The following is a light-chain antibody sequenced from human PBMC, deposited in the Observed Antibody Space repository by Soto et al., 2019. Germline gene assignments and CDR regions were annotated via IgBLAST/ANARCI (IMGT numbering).Light chain of an antibody. J-gene: IGKJ5*01. V-gene: IGKV3-11*01. CDR1: PSVTNF. CDR2: GAF. Sequence: EIVLTQSPATLSLSPGERATLSCRASPSVTNFLAWYQQKPGQAPRLLIHGAFNRATGIPARFSGSGSGTDFTLTISSLEPEDSAVYYCQQRNVWPPVTFGQGTRLETK. CDR3: QQRNVWPPVT.